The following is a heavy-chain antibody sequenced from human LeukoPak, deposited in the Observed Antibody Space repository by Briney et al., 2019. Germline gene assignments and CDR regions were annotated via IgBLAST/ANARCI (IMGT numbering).Heavy chain of an antibody. D-gene: IGHD6-13*01. CDR3: AKVRLRYSSRDYFDY. CDR2: ISGSGGST. J-gene: IGHJ4*02. Sequence: GGSLRLSCAASGFPFHTYAIAWIRQGPGKGLEWVSTISGSGGSTHYADSVEGRFTTSRDNSKNMVYLQMNSLRAGDTAVYYCAKVRLRYSSRDYFDYWGQGTLVTVSS. CDR1: GFPFHTYA. V-gene: IGHV3-23*01.